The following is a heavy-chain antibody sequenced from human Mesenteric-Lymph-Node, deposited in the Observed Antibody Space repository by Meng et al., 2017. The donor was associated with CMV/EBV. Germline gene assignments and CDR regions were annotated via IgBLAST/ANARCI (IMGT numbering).Heavy chain of an antibody. J-gene: IGHJ5*02. CDR1: AFTFSTSW. V-gene: IGHV3-15*01. Sequence: GESLKISCVASAFTFSTSWLSWVRQAPGKGLEWVAHIKSGNDGGTTEYATPVKGRFTISRDDSKNMLYLQMSSLRIEDTAVYYCAIDLPGGPYPLDLWGQGILVTVSS. D-gene: IGHD1-26*01. CDR3: AIDLPGGPYPLDL. CDR2: IKSGNDGGTT.